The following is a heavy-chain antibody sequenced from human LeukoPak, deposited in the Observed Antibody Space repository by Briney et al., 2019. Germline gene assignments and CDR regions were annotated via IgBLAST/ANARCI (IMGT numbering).Heavy chain of an antibody. CDR3: ARVLGWAGFDY. Sequence: SETLSLTCTVSGGCLSSFYWSWFRQPAGKGLEWIGRIYSSGSTNYNPSLKSRLTMSVGTSKNQFSLRLTSVTAADTAVYYCARVLGWAGFDYWGQGTLVTVSS. CDR1: GGCLSSFY. CDR2: IYSSGST. V-gene: IGHV4-4*07. J-gene: IGHJ4*02. D-gene: IGHD6-19*01.